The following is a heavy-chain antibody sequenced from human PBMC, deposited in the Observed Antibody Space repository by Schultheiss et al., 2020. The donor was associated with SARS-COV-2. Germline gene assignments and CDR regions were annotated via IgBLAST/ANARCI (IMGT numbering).Heavy chain of an antibody. Sequence: GGSLRLSCAASGFTFSDYYMSWIRQAPGKGLEFVASIRSSGRDIYYADSMQGRFTVSRDNANNSLYLQMHSLRAEDTAVYFCAGAFCTSTSCSEALRGYYGMDVWGRGTTVTVSS. V-gene: IGHV3-11*04. CDR1: GFTFSDYY. J-gene: IGHJ6*02. D-gene: IGHD2-2*01. CDR2: IRSSGRDI. CDR3: AGAFCTSTSCSEALRGYYGMDV.